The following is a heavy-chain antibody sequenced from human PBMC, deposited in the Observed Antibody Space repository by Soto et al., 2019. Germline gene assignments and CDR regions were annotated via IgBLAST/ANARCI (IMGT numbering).Heavy chain of an antibody. CDR3: ARDLGCTSTRCRLNWFDP. CDR2: ISYGGGTK. V-gene: IGHV3-30-3*01. Sequence: QVQLVESGGSVVQPGRSLRLSCAASGFTFSSYAMHWVRQAPGEGLEWVALISYGGGTKYYADSVKGRFTISRDDSKNPLYLQMNHLRPEDTAAYFCARDLGCTSTRCRLNWFDPWGQGTLVTVSS. J-gene: IGHJ5*02. D-gene: IGHD2-2*01. CDR1: GFTFSSYA.